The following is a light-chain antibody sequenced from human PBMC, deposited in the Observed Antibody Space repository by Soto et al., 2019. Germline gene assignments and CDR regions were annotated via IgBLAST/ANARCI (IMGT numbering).Light chain of an antibody. V-gene: IGKV3-20*01. J-gene: IGKJ1*01. CDR1: QSVSGSS. Sequence: EIVLTQSPGTLSLSPGERATLSCRASQSVSGSSLAWYQQKPGQAPRLVIYDTSSRATGIPDRFSGSGSGTDFTITISRLEPEDFAVYYCQQYDTSPRTFGQGTKVEIK. CDR2: DTS. CDR3: QQYDTSPRT.